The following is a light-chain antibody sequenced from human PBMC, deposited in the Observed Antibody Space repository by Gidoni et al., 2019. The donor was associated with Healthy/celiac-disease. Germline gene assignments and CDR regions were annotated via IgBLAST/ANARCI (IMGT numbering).Light chain of an antibody. CDR1: SSDVGGYNY. Sequence: QSALTQPASVSGSPGQSITISCTGTSSDVGGYNYVSWYQQHPGKAPNLMIYYVSNRPSGVSNRFSGSKSGNTASLTISGLQAEDEADYYCSSYTSSSIVVFGGGTKLTVL. CDR2: YVS. CDR3: SSYTSSSIVV. V-gene: IGLV2-14*03. J-gene: IGLJ2*01.